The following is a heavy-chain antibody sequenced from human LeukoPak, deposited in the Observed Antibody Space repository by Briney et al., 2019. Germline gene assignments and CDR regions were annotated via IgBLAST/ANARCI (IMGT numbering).Heavy chain of an antibody. CDR2: IYYSGST. CDR3: ARQILLPLNDYTGGFYY. CDR1: GGSISSSSYY. V-gene: IGHV4-39*01. J-gene: IGHJ4*02. D-gene: IGHD4-11*01. Sequence: SETLSLTCTVSGGSISSSSYYWGWIRQPPGKGLEWIGSIYYSGSTYYNPSLKSRVTISVDTSKNQFSLKLSSVTAADTAVYYCARQILLPLNDYTGGFYYWGQGTLVTVSS.